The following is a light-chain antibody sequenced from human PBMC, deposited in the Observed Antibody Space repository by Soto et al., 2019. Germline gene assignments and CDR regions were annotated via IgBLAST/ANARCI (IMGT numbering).Light chain of an antibody. CDR2: EES. J-gene: IGKJ4*01. Sequence: DIQMTQSPSSLSASVGDRVTITCQASQDITNNLAWYQQKPGNPPRLLIYEESTLHSGVPSRFSGRKVGTQFILTIDSLQPEDFATYYCQQVKSYPRTFGGGTKVDIK. CDR1: QDITNN. CDR3: QQVKSYPRT. V-gene: IGKV1-9*01.